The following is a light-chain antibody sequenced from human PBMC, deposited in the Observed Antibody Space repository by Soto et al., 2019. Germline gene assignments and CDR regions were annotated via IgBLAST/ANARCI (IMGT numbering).Light chain of an antibody. J-gene: IGLJ1*01. V-gene: IGLV2-14*01. Sequence: QSVLTQPASVSGSPGQSITISCTGTSSDVGGYNYVSWYQQHPGKAPKLMIYDVSNRPSGVSNRFSGSKSGNAASLTISGLQAEDEADYSCSSYKSSSTLVFGTGTEVTVL. CDR3: SSYKSSSTLV. CDR1: SSDVGGYNY. CDR2: DVS.